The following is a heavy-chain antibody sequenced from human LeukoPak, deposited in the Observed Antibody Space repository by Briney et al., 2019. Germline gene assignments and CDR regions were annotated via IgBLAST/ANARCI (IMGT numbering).Heavy chain of an antibody. Sequence: GGSLRLSCAASGFTSSSYSMTWFRKAPGKGLKWVSAISSSSSSIYYADSVQGRFNISRDNAKNSLYLQMNSLGAEDTAVYYCAVVEYYYDSSGYRGDEMVDYWGQGTLVTVSS. J-gene: IGHJ4*02. V-gene: IGHV3-21*01. CDR1: GFTSSSYS. CDR2: ISSSSSSI. CDR3: AVVEYYYDSSGYRGDEMVDY. D-gene: IGHD3-22*01.